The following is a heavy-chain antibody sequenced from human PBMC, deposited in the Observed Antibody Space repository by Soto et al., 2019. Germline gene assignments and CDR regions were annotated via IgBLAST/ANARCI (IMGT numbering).Heavy chain of an antibody. Sequence: EVQLAESGGGLAQPGGSLRLSCAASRFTLRGYAMDWVRQAPGKGLEYVSGISSNGVGTYYANSVQGRFTISRDNSKNTVYLQMGSLRPEDMAVYYCARRARPDFYYMDVWGKGTTVTVSS. CDR3: ARRARPDFYYMDV. D-gene: IGHD6-6*01. J-gene: IGHJ6*03. CDR1: RFTLRGYA. V-gene: IGHV3-64*01. CDR2: ISSNGVGT.